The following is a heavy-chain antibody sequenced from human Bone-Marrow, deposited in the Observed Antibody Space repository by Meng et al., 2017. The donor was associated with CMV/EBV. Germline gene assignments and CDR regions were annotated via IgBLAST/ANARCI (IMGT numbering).Heavy chain of an antibody. CDR2: IKEDGSEG. CDR3: ARVIAAADFFDY. CDR1: GFTFTYYW. Sequence: GGSLRLSCAASGFTFTYYWMTWVRQAPGKGLEWVANIKEDGSEGYYVDSVKGRFTISRDNAKKSLYLQMNSLRPEDTAVYYCARVIAAADFFDYWGQGTLVTVSS. J-gene: IGHJ4*02. D-gene: IGHD6-13*01. V-gene: IGHV3-7*01.